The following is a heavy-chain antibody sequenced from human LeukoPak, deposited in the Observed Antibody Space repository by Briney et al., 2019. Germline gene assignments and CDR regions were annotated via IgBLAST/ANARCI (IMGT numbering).Heavy chain of an antibody. D-gene: IGHD3-22*01. CDR2: ISGSGGST. Sequence: GGSLRLSCAASGFTFTSSNMNWVRQAPGKGLEWVSAISGSGGSTYYADSVKGRFTISRDNSKNTLYLQMNSLRAEDTAVYYCAKDPGYFYFDYWGQGTLVTVSS. J-gene: IGHJ4*02. CDR1: GFTFTSSN. CDR3: AKDPGYFYFDY. V-gene: IGHV3-23*01.